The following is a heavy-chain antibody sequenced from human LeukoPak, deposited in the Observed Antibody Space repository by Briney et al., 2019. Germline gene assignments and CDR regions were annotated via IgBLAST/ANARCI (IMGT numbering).Heavy chain of an antibody. J-gene: IGHJ4*02. CDR3: ARYVVYGSGKYYFDY. CDR2: INYSGST. Sequence: PSETLSLTCTVSGGSVSSITYYCSWIRQPPGKGLEWIASINYSGSTYYNPSLKSRATISVDTSENQFSLKLSSVTAADTAVYHCARYVVYGSGKYYFDYWGQGTLVTVSS. CDR1: GGSVSSITYY. D-gene: IGHD3-10*01. V-gene: IGHV4-39*01.